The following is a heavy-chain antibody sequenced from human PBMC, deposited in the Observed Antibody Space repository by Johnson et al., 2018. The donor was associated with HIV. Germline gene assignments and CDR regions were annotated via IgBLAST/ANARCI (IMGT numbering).Heavy chain of an antibody. CDR3: ARDYLDAFDI. J-gene: IGHJ3*02. Sequence: VESVKGRFTISRDNAKNALYLQMNSLRAEDTAVYYCARDYLDAFDIWCQGTMVTVSS. V-gene: IGHV3-7*01. D-gene: IGHD3-16*02.